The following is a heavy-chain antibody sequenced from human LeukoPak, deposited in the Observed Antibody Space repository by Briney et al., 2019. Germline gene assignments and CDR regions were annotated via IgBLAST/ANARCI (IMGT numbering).Heavy chain of an antibody. D-gene: IGHD2-2*01. CDR3: AKEGCSSTSCYYYYYYYMDV. V-gene: IGHV3-23*01. J-gene: IGHJ6*03. CDR1: GFTFSSYG. Sequence: GGSLRLSCAASGFTFSSYGMSWVRQAPGKGLEWVSAISGSGGSTYYADSVKGRFTISRDNSKNTLYLQMNSLRAEDTAVYYCAKEGCSSTSCYYYYYYYMDVWGKGTTVTVSS. CDR2: ISGSGGST.